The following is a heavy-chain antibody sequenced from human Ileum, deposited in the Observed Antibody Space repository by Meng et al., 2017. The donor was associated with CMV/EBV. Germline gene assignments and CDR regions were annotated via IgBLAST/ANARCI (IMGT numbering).Heavy chain of an antibody. CDR1: GYTFTSDG. V-gene: IGHV1-18*01. CDR3: ARYYYGSGGPGWFDP. D-gene: IGHD3-10*01. J-gene: IGHJ5*02. Sequence: SGYTFTSDGISWVRQAPGQGLEWMGWISAYNGNTNYAQKLQGRVTMTTDTSTSTAYMELRSLRSDDTAVYYCARYYYGSGGPGWFDPWGQGTLVTVSS. CDR2: ISAYNGNT.